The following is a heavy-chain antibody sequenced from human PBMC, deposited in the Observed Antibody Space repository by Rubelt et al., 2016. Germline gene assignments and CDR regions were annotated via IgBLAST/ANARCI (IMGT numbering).Heavy chain of an antibody. V-gene: IGHV4-39*07. D-gene: IGHD5-18*01. CDR2: IYYSVTT. Sequence: QLQLQESGPGLVKPSETLSLTCTVSGGSISSSNYYWGWIRQPPGKGLEWIGSIYYSVTTYYNPSLKNRVTISVDTSKNQFSRKLSSVTAADTAMYYCARDRHSYGFWGQGTLVTVSS. CDR3: ARDRHSYGF. J-gene: IGHJ4*02. CDR1: GGSISSSNYY.